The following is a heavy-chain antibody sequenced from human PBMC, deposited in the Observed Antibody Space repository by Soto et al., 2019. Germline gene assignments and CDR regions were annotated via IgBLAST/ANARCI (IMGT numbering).Heavy chain of an antibody. CDR3: ARVFYYDSSGYYYFDY. CDR2: IYHSGST. D-gene: IGHD3-22*01. J-gene: IGHJ4*02. CDR1: GGSISSGGYS. V-gene: IGHV4-30-2*01. Sequence: SETLSLTCAVSGGSISSGGYSWSWIRQPPGKGLEWIGYIYHSGSTYYNPSLKSRVTISVDRSKNQFSLKLSSVTAADTAVYDCARVFYYDSSGYYYFDYWGQGTLVTVSS.